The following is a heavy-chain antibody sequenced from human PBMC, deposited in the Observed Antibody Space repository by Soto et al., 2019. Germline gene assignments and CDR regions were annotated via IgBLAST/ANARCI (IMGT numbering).Heavy chain of an antibody. Sequence: PSETLSLTCTVSGASISTHYWSWVRQPPGKGLEWIGCIYYSGTTNYNPSLKSRVTISGDTSKNQFSLKLSSVTAADTAVYYCARVSRQQLVRGAYDYWGQGTLVTVSS. D-gene: IGHD6-13*01. J-gene: IGHJ4*02. CDR2: IYYSGTT. V-gene: IGHV4-59*11. CDR1: GASISTHY. CDR3: ARVSRQQLVRGAYDY.